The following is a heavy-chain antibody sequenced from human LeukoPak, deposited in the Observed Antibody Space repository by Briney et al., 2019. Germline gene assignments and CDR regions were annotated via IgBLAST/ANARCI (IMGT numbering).Heavy chain of an antibody. CDR2: IKRDGSQK. D-gene: IGHD6-19*01. V-gene: IGHV3-7*01. CDR3: ARDSQWYYGMDI. CDR1: GFSFSSNW. Sequence: GGSLRLSCAAPGFSFSSNWMGWVRQAPGKGLEWVAHIKRDGSQKYYLDSVKGQFTISRDNAKNSLYLQMNSLRVEDTAVYYCARDSQWYYGMDIWGQGTTVTVSS. J-gene: IGHJ6*02.